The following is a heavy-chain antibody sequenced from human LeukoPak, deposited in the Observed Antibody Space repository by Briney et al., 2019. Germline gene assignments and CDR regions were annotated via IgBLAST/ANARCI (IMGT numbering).Heavy chain of an antibody. Sequence: GGSLRLSCAASGFTFSSYAMSWVRQAPGKGLEWVANIKQDGSEKYYVDSVKGRFTISRDNAKDSLYLQMNSLRAEDTAVYYCARNSGSHPWGQGTLVTVSS. J-gene: IGHJ5*02. CDR2: IKQDGSEK. CDR1: GFTFSSYA. D-gene: IGHD3-10*01. V-gene: IGHV3-7*01. CDR3: ARNSGSHP.